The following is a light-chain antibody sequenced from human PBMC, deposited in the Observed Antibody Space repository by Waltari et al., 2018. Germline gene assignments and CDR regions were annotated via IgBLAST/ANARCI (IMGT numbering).Light chain of an antibody. V-gene: IGLV1-51*02. CDR1: SSYTGTNY. Sequence: QSVLTQPPSVSAAPGQRATISCSGRSSYTGTNYVSWYRQFPGTDPKLLLDVNSERPSGIPGRFPGSKSGTSATLDISGLQAGDEADYYCGTWDSSLSGAVFGGGTHLTVL. J-gene: IGLJ7*01. CDR2: VNS. CDR3: GTWDSSLSGAV.